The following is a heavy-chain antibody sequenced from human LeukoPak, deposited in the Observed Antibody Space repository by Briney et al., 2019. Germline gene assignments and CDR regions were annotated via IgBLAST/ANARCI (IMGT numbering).Heavy chain of an antibody. J-gene: IGHJ4*02. D-gene: IGHD2-2*01. CDR2: IYTSGST. Sequence: PSETLSLTCTVSGDSISSYYWSWIRQPAGKGLEWIGRIYTSGSTNYNPSLKSRVTMSVDTSKNQFSLKLSSVTAADTAVYYCARVYCSSTSCYRLPTYFDYWGQGTLVTVSS. CDR3: ARVYCSSTSCYRLPTYFDY. CDR1: GDSISSYY. V-gene: IGHV4-4*07.